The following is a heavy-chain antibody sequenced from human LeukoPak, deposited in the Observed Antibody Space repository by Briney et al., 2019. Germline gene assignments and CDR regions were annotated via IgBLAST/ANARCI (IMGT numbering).Heavy chain of an antibody. V-gene: IGHV4-38-2*02. J-gene: IGHJ6*03. CDR3: ARSGPYYYHYLDV. D-gene: IGHD3-10*01. Sequence: SETLSLTCTVSGYSLTNGCYWVWIRQPPGKGLEWIGAVYHSGTTYYNPSLRSRVATSVDTSKNQFSLKLSSVTAADTAVYFCARSGPYYYHYLDVWGRGTTGTVSS. CDR1: GYSLTNGCY. CDR2: VYHSGTT.